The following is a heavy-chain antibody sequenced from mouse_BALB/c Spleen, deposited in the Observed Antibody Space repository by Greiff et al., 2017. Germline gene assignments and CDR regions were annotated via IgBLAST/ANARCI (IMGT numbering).Heavy chain of an antibody. CDR2: IRLKSNNYAT. Sequence: EVKVVESGGGLVQPGGSMKLSCVASGFTFSNYWMNWVRQSPEKGLEWVAEIRLKSNNYATHYAESVKGRFTISRDDSKSSVYLQMNNLRAEDTGIYYCTRSTMITTWYFDVWGAGTTVTVSS. CDR3: TRSTMITTWYFDV. J-gene: IGHJ1*01. V-gene: IGHV6-6*02. D-gene: IGHD2-4*01. CDR1: GFTFSNYW.